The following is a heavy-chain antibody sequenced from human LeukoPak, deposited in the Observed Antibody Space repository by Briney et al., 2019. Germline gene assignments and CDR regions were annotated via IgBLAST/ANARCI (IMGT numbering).Heavy chain of an antibody. CDR3: ARDPYDSSGYWDYFDY. D-gene: IGHD3-22*01. CDR1: GFTFSSYA. Sequence: GGSLRLSCAASGFTFSSYAMSWVRQAPGKGLVWVSRINSDGSSTSYADSVKGRFTISRDNAKNTLYLQMNSLRAEDTAVYYCARDPYDSSGYWDYFDYWGQGTLVTVSS. J-gene: IGHJ4*02. CDR2: INSDGSST. V-gene: IGHV3-74*01.